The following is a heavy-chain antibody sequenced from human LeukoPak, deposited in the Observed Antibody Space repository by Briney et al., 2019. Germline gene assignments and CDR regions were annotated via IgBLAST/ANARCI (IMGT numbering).Heavy chain of an antibody. Sequence: GGSLRLSCAASGFTFGTYAMSWVRHTPGKGLEWVSGISSGGNTQYTDSVKGRFTVSRDNSKNTLHLQMDSLRAEDTAIYYCTKDRRQWVVPYFDSWGQGTVVTVSS. CDR2: ISSGGNT. CDR3: TKDRRQWVVPYFDS. D-gene: IGHD6-19*01. J-gene: IGHJ4*02. CDR1: GFTFGTYA. V-gene: IGHV3-23*01.